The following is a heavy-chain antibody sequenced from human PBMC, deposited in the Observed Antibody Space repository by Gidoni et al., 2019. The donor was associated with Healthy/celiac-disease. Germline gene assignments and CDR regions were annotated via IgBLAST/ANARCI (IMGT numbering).Heavy chain of an antibody. CDR1: GYHFTSYY. D-gene: IGHD2-21*02. CDR3: AREGFGVVTDAFDI. CDR2: INPSGGST. Sequence: QLQLVQSGAEVKKPGASVKVSCTASGYHFTSYYMHWVRQSPEQGLEGMGIINPSGGSTSYAQKFQGRVTMTRDTSTSTVYMELSSLRSEDTAVYYCAREGFGVVTDAFDIWGQGKMVTVSS. V-gene: IGHV1-46*01. J-gene: IGHJ3*02.